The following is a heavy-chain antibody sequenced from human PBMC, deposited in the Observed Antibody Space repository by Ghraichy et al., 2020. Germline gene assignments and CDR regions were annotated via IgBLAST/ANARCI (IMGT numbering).Heavy chain of an antibody. D-gene: IGHD6-19*01. CDR3: AREGWYSSGRKHAFDI. J-gene: IGHJ3*02. CDR2: IYSGGST. CDR1: GFTVSSNY. Sequence: GGSLNISCAASGFTVSSNYMSWVRQAPGKGLEWVSVIYSGGSTYYADSVKGRFTISRDNSKNTLYLQMNSLRAEDTAVYYCAREGWYSSGRKHAFDIWGQGTMVTVSS. V-gene: IGHV3-53*01.